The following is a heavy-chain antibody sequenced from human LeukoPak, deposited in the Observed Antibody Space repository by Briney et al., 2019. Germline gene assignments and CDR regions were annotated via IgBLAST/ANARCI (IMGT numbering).Heavy chain of an antibody. CDR1: GFTFSSYS. V-gene: IGHV3-21*01. D-gene: IGHD4-17*01. J-gene: IGHJ4*02. CDR3: ARDNTVTPGY. CDR2: ISSSSSYI. Sequence: PGGSLRLSCAASGFTFSSYSMNWVRQAPGKGLEWVSSISSSSSYIYYADSVEGRFTISRDNAKNSLYLQMNSLRAEDTGVYYCARDNTVTPGYWGQGTLVTVSS.